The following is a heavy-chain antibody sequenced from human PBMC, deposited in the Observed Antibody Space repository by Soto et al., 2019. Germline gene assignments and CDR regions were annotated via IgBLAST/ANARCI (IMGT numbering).Heavy chain of an antibody. Sequence: SETLSLTCTVSGGSISSGGYYWNWIRQHPGKGLEWIGYIYYSGSTYYNSSLKSRVTISVDTSKNQFSRKLSSVTAADMAVYYCARHESSGWYYFDYWGQGTLVTVSS. V-gene: IGHV4-31*03. CDR2: IYYSGST. CDR1: GGSISSGGYY. J-gene: IGHJ4*02. D-gene: IGHD6-19*01. CDR3: ARHESSGWYYFDY.